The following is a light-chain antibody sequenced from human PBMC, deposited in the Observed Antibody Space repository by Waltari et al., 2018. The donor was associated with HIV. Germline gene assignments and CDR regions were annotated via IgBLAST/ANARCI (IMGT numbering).Light chain of an antibody. J-gene: IGKJ2*01. V-gene: IGKV3-11*01. CDR1: QSISSY. CDR3: QHRSSWPRGT. CDR2: DAS. Sequence: EIVLTQSPATLSLSPGERATLSCRASQSISSYLAWYQQKPGQAPRLLIYDASNRATGIPARFSGSGSATDVTLTISSLEPEDFAVYYCQHRSSWPRGTFGQGTKLEIK.